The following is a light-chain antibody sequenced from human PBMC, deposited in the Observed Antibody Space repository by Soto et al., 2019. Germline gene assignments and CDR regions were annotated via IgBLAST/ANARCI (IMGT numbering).Light chain of an antibody. CDR1: SSDVGCYNF. CDR2: HVS. Sequence: QSALTQPASVSGSPGQSITISCTGTSSDVGCYNFVSWYQQHPGKAPKLMIYHVSNRPSGVSTRFSGSKSANTASMTISGLQAEDETDYSCSSYTTSNTVVFGGGTKLTVL. J-gene: IGLJ3*02. CDR3: SSYTTSNTVV. V-gene: IGLV2-14*03.